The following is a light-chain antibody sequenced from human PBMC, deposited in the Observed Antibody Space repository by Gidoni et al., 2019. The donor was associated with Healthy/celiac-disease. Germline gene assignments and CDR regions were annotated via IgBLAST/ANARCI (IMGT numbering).Light chain of an antibody. CDR2: GNS. V-gene: IGLV1-40*01. CDR1: SSNIGAGYD. CDR3: QSYDSSLRVV. Sequence: QSVLTQPPSVSEAPGQRVTISCTGSSSNIGAGYDVHWYQQLPGTAPKLHIYGNSNRPSGVPDRFSGSKSGTSASLAITGLQAEDEADYYCQSYDSSLRVVFGGGTKLTVL. J-gene: IGLJ2*01.